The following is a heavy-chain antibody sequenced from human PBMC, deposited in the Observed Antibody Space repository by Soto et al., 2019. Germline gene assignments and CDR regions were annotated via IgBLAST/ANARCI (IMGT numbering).Heavy chain of an antibody. CDR1: GDSISNLDYF. Sequence: SETLSLTCSVSGDSISNLDYFWAWIRQPPGQALEYIGYIYKSATTYYNPSFESRVAISVDTSKSQFSLNVTSVTAADTAVYFCARGRYCLTGRCFPNWFDSWGQGALVTVLL. D-gene: IGHD7-27*01. CDR3: ARGRYCLTGRCFPNWFDS. J-gene: IGHJ5*01. V-gene: IGHV4-30-4*01. CDR2: IYKSATT.